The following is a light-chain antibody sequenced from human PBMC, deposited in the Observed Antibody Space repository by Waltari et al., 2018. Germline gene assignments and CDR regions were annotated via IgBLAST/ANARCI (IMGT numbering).Light chain of an antibody. CDR3: QQYYSFPST. CDR1: QSAIWRTNNENY. V-gene: IGKV4-1*01. CDR2: GAS. J-gene: IGKJ1*01. Sequence: EIVMTQSPDSLAVSLGERATLKCKSSQSAIWRTNNENYLAWFQQKPGQPPKLLIYGASTRESGVPERFSGSGSGTDFTLTVSSVQAEDAAVYYCQQYYSFPSTFGQGTKVEI.